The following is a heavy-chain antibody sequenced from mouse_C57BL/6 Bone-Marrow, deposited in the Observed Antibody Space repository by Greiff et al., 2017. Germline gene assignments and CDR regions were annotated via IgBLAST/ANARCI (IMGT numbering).Heavy chain of an antibody. J-gene: IGHJ1*03. CDR1: GFSLSTSGMG. D-gene: IGHD3-3*01. CDR3: ARAGRGGYWYFDV. CDR2: IFWDDDK. V-gene: IGHV8-12*01. Sequence: QVTLKVSGPGILQSSQTLSLTCSFSGFSLSTSGMGVSWIRQPSGKGLEWLAHIFWDDDKRYNPSLKSRLTISKDTSRNQVFLKVTSVDTADTATDYCARAGRGGYWYFDVWGTGTTVTVSA.